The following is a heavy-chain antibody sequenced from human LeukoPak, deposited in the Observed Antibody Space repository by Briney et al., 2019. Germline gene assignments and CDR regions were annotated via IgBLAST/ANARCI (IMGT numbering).Heavy chain of an antibody. Sequence: GGSLRLSCAASGFSISSNYMNWVRQAPGKGLEWVSVIYCDGRTYYADSVKGRFTISRDNSKNTLFLQMNSLRAEDTAVYYCARDMNMGYWGQGTLVTVSS. J-gene: IGHJ4*02. V-gene: IGHV3-53*01. CDR2: IYCDGRT. CDR1: GFSISSNY. CDR3: ARDMNMGY. D-gene: IGHD1/OR15-1a*01.